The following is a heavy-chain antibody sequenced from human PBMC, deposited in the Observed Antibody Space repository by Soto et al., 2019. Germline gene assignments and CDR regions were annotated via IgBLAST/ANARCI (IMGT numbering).Heavy chain of an antibody. J-gene: IGHJ4*02. V-gene: IGHV3-7*03. CDR3: AKDQSSTIAGRRGFDY. CDR2: IKQDGSEK. D-gene: IGHD6-6*01. CDR1: GFTFSSYW. Sequence: GGSLRLSCAASGFTFSSYWMSWVRQAPGKGLEWVANIKQDGSEKYYADSVKGRFTISRDNAMNTLYLQMSSLRAEDTALYYCAKDQSSTIAGRRGFDYWGQGALVTVSS.